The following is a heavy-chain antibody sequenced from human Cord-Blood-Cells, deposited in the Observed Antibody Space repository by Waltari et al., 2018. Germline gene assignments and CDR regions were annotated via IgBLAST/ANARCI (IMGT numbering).Heavy chain of an antibody. CDR1: TFSSYA. CDR3: ARPRDPYYYDSSGYYHLDY. Sequence: TFSSYAMHWVRQAPGKGLEWVAVISYDGSNKYYADSVKGRFTISRDNSKNTLYLQMNSLRAEDTAVYYCARPRDPYYYDSSGYYHLDYWGQGTLVTVSS. V-gene: IGHV3-30-3*01. J-gene: IGHJ4*02. D-gene: IGHD3-22*01. CDR2: ISYDGSNK.